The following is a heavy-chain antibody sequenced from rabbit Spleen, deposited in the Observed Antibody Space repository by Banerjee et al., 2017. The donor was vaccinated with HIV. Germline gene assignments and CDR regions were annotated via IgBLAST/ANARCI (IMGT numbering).Heavy chain of an antibody. D-gene: IGHD6-1*01. CDR3: ARDLAGYVGFGYVSYLDL. J-gene: IGHJ4*01. V-gene: IGHV1S40*01. CDR1: GFSFSSSDY. Sequence: QSLEESGGDLVKPGASLTLSCKASGFSFSSSDYMCWVRQAPGKGLEWIACINAVTGKAVYASWAKGRFTFSKTSSTTVTLQMTSLTVADTATYFCARDLAGYVGFGYVSYLDLWGPGTLVTVS. CDR2: INAVTGKA.